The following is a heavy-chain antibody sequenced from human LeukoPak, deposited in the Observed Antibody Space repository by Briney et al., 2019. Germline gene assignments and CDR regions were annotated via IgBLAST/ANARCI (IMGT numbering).Heavy chain of an antibody. J-gene: IGHJ4*02. V-gene: IGHV3-23*01. CDR2: ISGSGGST. CDR3: AKDSITIFGVVIIGYFDY. D-gene: IGHD3-3*01. CDR1: GFTFSSYA. Sequence: GGSLRLSCAASGFTFSSYAMSWVRQAPGKGLEWVSAISGSGGSTNYADSVKGRFTISRDNSKNTLYLQMNSLRAEDTAVYYCAKDSITIFGVVIIGYFDYWGQGTLVTVSS.